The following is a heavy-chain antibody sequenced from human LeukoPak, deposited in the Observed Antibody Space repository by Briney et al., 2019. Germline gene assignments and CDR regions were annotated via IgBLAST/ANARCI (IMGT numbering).Heavy chain of an antibody. CDR1: GFTFSSHR. CDR3: VRESSLKY. D-gene: IGHD6-19*01. CDR2: INSDGSST. Sequence: GGSLRLSCAASGFTFSSHRMHWVRQAPGEGLVWVSSINSDGSSTSYADSVKGRFTISRDNAKNTLYVQMNSLRAEDTAVYYCVRESSLKYWGQGTLVTVSS. J-gene: IGHJ4*02. V-gene: IGHV3-74*01.